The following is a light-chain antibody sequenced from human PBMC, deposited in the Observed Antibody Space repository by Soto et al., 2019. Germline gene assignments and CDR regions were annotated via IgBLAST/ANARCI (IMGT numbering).Light chain of an antibody. CDR2: YDS. Sequence: SYELTQPPSVSVAPGKTARITCGGNNTGSKSVHWYQQKPGQAPVLVIYYDSDRPSGIPERFSGSNSGNTATLTISRVEAGDEADYYCQVWDSSRDHVIFGGGTKVTVL. CDR1: NTGSKS. J-gene: IGLJ2*01. CDR3: QVWDSSRDHVI. V-gene: IGLV3-21*04.